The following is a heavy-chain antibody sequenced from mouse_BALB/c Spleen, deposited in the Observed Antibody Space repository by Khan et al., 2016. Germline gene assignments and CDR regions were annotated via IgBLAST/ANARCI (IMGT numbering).Heavy chain of an antibody. J-gene: IGHJ2*01. Sequence: QVQLQQSGAELVRPGSSVKISCKASGYAFSIYWMNWVKQRPGQGLEWIGQIYPGDGDTDYNGKFKDKATLTADKSSSTAYMQLSSLTSEDSAFYFCARSGYGYDYWGQGTTLTVSS. D-gene: IGHD2-2*01. V-gene: IGHV1-80*01. CDR3: ARSGYGYDY. CDR2: IYPGDGDT. CDR1: GYAFSIYW.